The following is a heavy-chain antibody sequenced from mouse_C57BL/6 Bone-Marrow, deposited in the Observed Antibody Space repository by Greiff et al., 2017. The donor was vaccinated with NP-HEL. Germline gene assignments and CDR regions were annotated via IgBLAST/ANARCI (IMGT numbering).Heavy chain of an antibody. D-gene: IGHD1-1*01. CDR1: GFTIKDYY. CDR2: IDPEDGDT. Sequence: EVQLQQSGAELVRPGASVKLSCTASGFTIKDYYMHWVKQRPEQGLEWIGRIDPEDGDTEYAPKFQGKATMTADTSSNTAYLQLISLTSSHTAVYYCARYYCVSRVYYAMDYGGQGTSVTVSS. V-gene: IGHV14-1*01. CDR3: ARYYCVSRVYYAMDY. J-gene: IGHJ4*01.